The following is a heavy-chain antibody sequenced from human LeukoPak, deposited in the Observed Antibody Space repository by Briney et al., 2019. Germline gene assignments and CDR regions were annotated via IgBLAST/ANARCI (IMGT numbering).Heavy chain of an antibody. CDR3: AKDQPPYYYDSGSYSDLDY. V-gene: IGHV3-23*01. CDR1: GFTFSNYA. Sequence: GGSLRLSCAASGFTFSNYAMSWVRQAPGKGLEWVSAISGSGGSTYYADSVKGRFTISRDNSKNTLYLQMNSLRVEDTAVYYCAKDQPPYYYDSGSYSDLDYWGQGTLVTVSS. J-gene: IGHJ4*02. D-gene: IGHD3-10*01. CDR2: ISGSGGST.